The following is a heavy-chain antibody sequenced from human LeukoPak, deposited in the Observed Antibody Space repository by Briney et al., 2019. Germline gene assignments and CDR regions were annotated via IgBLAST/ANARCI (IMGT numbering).Heavy chain of an antibody. CDR1: GFTFSSYW. CDR3: ARDEGGYYDSSGYYYVGAFDY. D-gene: IGHD3-22*01. V-gene: IGHV3-74*01. J-gene: IGHJ4*02. CDR2: INSDGSST. Sequence: GGSLRLSCAASGFTFSSYWMHWVRHAPGKGLVWVSRINSDGSSTSYADSVKGRFTISRDNAKNTLYLQMNSLRAEDTAVYYCARDEGGYYDSSGYYYVGAFDYWGQGTLVTVSS.